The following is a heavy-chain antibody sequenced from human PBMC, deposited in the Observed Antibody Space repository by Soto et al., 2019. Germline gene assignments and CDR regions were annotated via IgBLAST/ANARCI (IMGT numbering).Heavy chain of an antibody. Sequence: ASVKVSCKASGYTFTGYYMHWVRQAPGQGLEWMGWINPNSGGTNYAQKFQGWVTMTRDTSISTAYMELSRLRSDDTAVYYCARDSEGYSGFSFDYWGQGTLVPSPQ. J-gene: IGHJ4*02. CDR2: INPNSGGT. CDR3: ARDSEGYSGFSFDY. V-gene: IGHV1-2*04. CDR1: GYTFTGYY. D-gene: IGHD5-12*01.